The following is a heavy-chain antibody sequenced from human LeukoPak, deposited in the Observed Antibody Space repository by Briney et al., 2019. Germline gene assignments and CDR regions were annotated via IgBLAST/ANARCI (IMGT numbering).Heavy chain of an antibody. CDR3: ARDRAIVPAATYYYYYGMDV. J-gene: IGHJ6*02. Sequence: SQTLSLTCTVSGGSISSGGYYWSWIRQHPGKGLEWIGYIYYSGSTYYSPSLKSRVTISVDTSKNQFSLKLSSVTAADTAVYYCARDRAIVPAATYYYYYGMDVWGQGTTVTVSS. D-gene: IGHD2-2*01. CDR2: IYYSGST. V-gene: IGHV4-31*03. CDR1: GGSISSGGYY.